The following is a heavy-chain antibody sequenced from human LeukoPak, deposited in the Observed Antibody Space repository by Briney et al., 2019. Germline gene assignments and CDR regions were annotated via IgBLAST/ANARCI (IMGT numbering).Heavy chain of an antibody. V-gene: IGHV1-18*01. CDR2: ISAYNGNT. J-gene: IGHJ6*02. Sequence: ASVKVSCKASGYTFTSYGISWVRQAPGQGLKWMGWISAYNGNTNYAQKLQGRVTMTTDTSTSTAYMELRSLRSDDTAVYYCARNYDILTGYQSLRYYYGMDVWGQGTTVTVSS. D-gene: IGHD3-9*01. CDR3: ARNYDILTGYQSLRYYYGMDV. CDR1: GYTFTSYG.